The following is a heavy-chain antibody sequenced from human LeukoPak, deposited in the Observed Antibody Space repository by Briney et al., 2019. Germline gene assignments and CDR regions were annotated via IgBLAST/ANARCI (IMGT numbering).Heavy chain of an antibody. CDR3: ARDLFRGYYYYYGMDV. CDR1: GFTFSSYA. Sequence: GGSLRLSCAASGFTFSSYAMSWVRQAPGKGLEWVSVIYSGGSTYYADSVKGRFTISRDNSKNTLYLQMNSLRAEDTAVYYCARDLFRGYYYYYGMDVWGQGTTVTVSS. CDR2: IYSGGST. D-gene: IGHD5-12*01. J-gene: IGHJ6*02. V-gene: IGHV3-53*01.